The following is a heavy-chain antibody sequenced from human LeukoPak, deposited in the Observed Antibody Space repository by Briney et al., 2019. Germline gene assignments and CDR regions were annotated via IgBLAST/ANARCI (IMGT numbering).Heavy chain of an antibody. CDR1: GYSFFSNYW. J-gene: IGHJ4*02. Sequence: GESLKISCKAYGYSFFSNYWIAWVRQMPGKGLGWMGIIYPGDSDTRYSPSFQGQVTMSADKSINTAYLQWSSLKASDTAMYYCARRQGCSSTSCPPDYWGQGTLVTVSS. CDR2: IYPGDSDT. D-gene: IGHD2-2*01. CDR3: ARRQGCSSTSCPPDY. V-gene: IGHV5-51*01.